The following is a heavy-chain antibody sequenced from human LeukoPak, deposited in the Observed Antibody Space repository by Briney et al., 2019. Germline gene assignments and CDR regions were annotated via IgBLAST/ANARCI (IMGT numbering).Heavy chain of an antibody. D-gene: IGHD6-13*01. V-gene: IGHV3-74*01. CDR1: GFIFSDYW. Sequence: AGGSLRLSCAASGFIFSDYWMHWVRQVPGKGLVWVSTIKGDGTITNYADSVKGRFTISRDNAKNTLYLQMNSLGVEDSGIYYCARDGPAATGPDLDYWGQGTLVTVSS. CDR2: IKGDGTIT. J-gene: IGHJ4*02. CDR3: ARDGPAATGPDLDY.